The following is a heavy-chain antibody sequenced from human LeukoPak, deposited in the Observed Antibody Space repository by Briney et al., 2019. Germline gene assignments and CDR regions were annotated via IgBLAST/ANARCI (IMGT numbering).Heavy chain of an antibody. J-gene: IGHJ3*02. CDR3: ARHHCGGDCYPYDAFDI. Sequence: GGSLRLSCAASGFTVSSNYMSWVRQAPRKGLEWVSVISSGGSTYYADSVKGRFTISRDNSKNTLYLQMNSLRAEDTAVYYCARHHCGGDCYPYDAFDIWGQGTMVTVSS. CDR2: ISSGGST. V-gene: IGHV3-53*01. CDR1: GFTVSSNY. D-gene: IGHD2-21*02.